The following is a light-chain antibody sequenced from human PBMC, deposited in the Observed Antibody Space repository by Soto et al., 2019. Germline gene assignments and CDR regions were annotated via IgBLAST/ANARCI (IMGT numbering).Light chain of an antibody. CDR2: GAS. Sequence: EIVLTQSPGTLSLSPGERATLSCRASHMISGAYLAWYQQKPGQAPRLLLFGASNRTTGIPDRFSGSGSGADFTLTISRLEPEDFAVYSCQQYGGSPYTFGQGTKLEF. CDR3: QQYGGSPYT. V-gene: IGKV3-20*01. J-gene: IGKJ2*01. CDR1: HMISGAY.